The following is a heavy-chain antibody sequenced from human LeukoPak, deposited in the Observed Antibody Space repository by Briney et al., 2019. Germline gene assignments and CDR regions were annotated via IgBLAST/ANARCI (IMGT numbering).Heavy chain of an antibody. D-gene: IGHD3-10*01. CDR1: GFTVSSKY. Sequence: GGSLRLSCAASGFTVSSKYMSWVRQTPGKGLQWVALIYSSGDAYTPDSVKGRFTISRDDSENTLYLQMDSLRAEDTAVYYCATGYYFGSGSYGYLDYWGQGTLVTVSS. V-gene: IGHV3-53*01. CDR3: ATGYYFGSGSYGYLDY. J-gene: IGHJ4*02. CDR2: IYSSGDA.